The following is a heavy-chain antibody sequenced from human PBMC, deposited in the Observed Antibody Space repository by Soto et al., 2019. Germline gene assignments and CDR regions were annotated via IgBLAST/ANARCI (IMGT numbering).Heavy chain of an antibody. CDR2: IYYSGST. J-gene: IGHJ5*02. D-gene: IGHD3-9*01. V-gene: IGHV4-31*03. CDR3: GREARSSNYDILRGNWFDP. Sequence: SETLSLTCTVSGGSISSGGYYWSWIRQHPGKGLEWIGYIYYSGSTYYNPSLKSRVTISVDTSKNQFSLKLSSVTAADTAGYYCGREARSSNYDILRGNWFDPWGQGTLVTVSS. CDR1: GGSISSGGYY.